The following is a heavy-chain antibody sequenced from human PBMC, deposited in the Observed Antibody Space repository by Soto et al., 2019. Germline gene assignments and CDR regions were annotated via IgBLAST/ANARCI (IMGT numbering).Heavy chain of an antibody. V-gene: IGHV3-23*01. Sequence: EMQLLESGGGLVQPRGSLRLSCVASGFPFSSYAMSWVRQTPGKGLEWVSGISGSGGRTYYADSVKGRFTISRDNSNNTLSLQMHILRVEDTAVYFCAKGGYDSLFDIWGQGTMVTVSA. CDR1: GFPFSSYA. D-gene: IGHD3-16*01. CDR3: AKGGYDSLFDI. CDR2: ISGSGGRT. J-gene: IGHJ3*02.